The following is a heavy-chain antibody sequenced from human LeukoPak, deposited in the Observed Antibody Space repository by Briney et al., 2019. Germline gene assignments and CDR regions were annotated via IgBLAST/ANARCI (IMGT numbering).Heavy chain of an antibody. CDR1: GGSFSGYY. CDR2: INHSGST. Sequence: PSETLSLTCAVYGGSFSGYYWSWIRRPPGKGLEWIGEINHSGSTNYNPSLKSRVTISVDTSKNQFSLKLSSVTAADTAVYYCARYIHSSGWYYRAQYNWFDPWGQGTLVTVSS. V-gene: IGHV4-34*01. J-gene: IGHJ5*02. CDR3: ARYIHSSGWYYRAQYNWFDP. D-gene: IGHD6-19*01.